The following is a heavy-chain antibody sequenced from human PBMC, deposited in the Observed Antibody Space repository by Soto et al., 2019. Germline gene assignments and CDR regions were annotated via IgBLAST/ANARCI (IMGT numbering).Heavy chain of an antibody. J-gene: IGHJ4*02. CDR3: ARGGAARPDY. CDR2: ISSNSATR. D-gene: IGHD6-6*01. Sequence: EVQLVESGGGLVQPGGSLRLSCAASGFTFSNYGMNWVRQAPGKGLAWVSYISSNSATRQYADSVKGRFTISRDKVKNSLYLQMNSLRDEDTAVYYCARGGAARPDYWGQGTLVTVSS. V-gene: IGHV3-48*02. CDR1: GFTFSNYG.